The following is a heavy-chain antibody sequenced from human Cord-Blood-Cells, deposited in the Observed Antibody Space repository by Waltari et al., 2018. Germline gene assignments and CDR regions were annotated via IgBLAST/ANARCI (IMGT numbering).Heavy chain of an antibody. CDR1: GFPFSGYS. D-gene: IGHD6-19*01. V-gene: IGHV3-48*02. CDR3: ARVTAVADGFDP. CDR2: ISSSSSTI. Sequence: EVQLVDAGGGLVPPGGSLRLSCAASGFPFSGYSMNSDLQAPGKGLEWVSYISSSSSTIYYADSVKGRFTISRDNAKNSLYLQMNSLRDEDTAVYYCARVTAVADGFDPWGQGTLVTVSS. J-gene: IGHJ5*02.